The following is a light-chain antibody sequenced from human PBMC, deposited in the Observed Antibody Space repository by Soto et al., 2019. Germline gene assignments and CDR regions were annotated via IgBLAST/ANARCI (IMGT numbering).Light chain of an antibody. Sequence: SALTQPASVSGSHGQSSTISCTGTSSDVGGYNYVSWYQQHPGKAPKLMIYDVSNRPSGVSNRFSGSKSGNTASLTISGLQAEDEADYSCSSYTSSSTLGVFGTGTKVTVL. J-gene: IGLJ1*01. V-gene: IGLV2-14*01. CDR3: SSYTSSSTLGV. CDR1: SSDVGGYNY. CDR2: DVS.